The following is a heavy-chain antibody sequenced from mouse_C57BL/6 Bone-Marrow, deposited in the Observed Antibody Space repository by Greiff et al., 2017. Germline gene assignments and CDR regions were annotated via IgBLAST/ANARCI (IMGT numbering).Heavy chain of an antibody. CDR3: TRVLYYFFMDY. CDR1: GYAFSSYW. V-gene: IGHV1-80*01. CDR2: IYPGDGDT. Sequence: QVHVKQSGAELVKPGASVKISCKASGYAFSSYWMNWVKQRPGKGLEWIGQIYPGDGDTSYNGKFKGKATLTADKSSSTAYMQLSSLTNEDSAVYYCTRVLYYFFMDYWGQGTSVTVSS. D-gene: IGHD2-1*01. J-gene: IGHJ4*01.